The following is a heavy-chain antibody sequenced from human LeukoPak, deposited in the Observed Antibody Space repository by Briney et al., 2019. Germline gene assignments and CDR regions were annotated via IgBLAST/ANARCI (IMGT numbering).Heavy chain of an antibody. CDR3: ARGFRDCSSTSCYLLHFNWFDS. J-gene: IGHJ5*01. Sequence: ASVKVSCKASGYSITTYDINWVRQAAGQGLDWVGWMNPNNVHTGYAQKFQGRVTMTRDTSISTAYMELSSLRSEDTAVYYCARGFRDCSSTSCYLLHFNWFDSWGQGTLVTVSS. CDR1: GYSITTYD. CDR2: MNPNNVHT. V-gene: IGHV1-8*01. D-gene: IGHD2-2*01.